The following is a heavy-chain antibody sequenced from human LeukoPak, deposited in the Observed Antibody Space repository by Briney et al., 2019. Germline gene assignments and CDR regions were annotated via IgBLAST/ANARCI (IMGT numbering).Heavy chain of an antibody. V-gene: IGHV3-30*01. CDR2: ISYDGSNK. J-gene: IGHJ4*02. D-gene: IGHD3-16*02. CDR1: GFTFSSYA. Sequence: GSLRLSCAASGFTFSSYAMHWVHQAPGKGLEWVAVISYDGSNKYYADSVKGRLTISRDNSKNTLYLQMNSLRAEDTAVYYCARGRRGMITFGGVIGPYYFDYWGQGTLVTVSS. CDR3: ARGRRGMITFGGVIGPYYFDY.